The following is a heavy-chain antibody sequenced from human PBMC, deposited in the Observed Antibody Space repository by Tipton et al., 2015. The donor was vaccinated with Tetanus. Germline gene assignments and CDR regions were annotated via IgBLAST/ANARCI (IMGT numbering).Heavy chain of an antibody. D-gene: IGHD3-10*01. V-gene: IGHV4-59*01. CDR2: IFYGGTT. Sequence: TVSLTCTVSGDSITSFYWSWIRQPPGKGLEWIGYIFYGGTTNYNPSLKSRITISRDTSKNQFSLKLTSVTAADTAVYYCARADYNLSRKGPFDSWGQGTLVLVSS. CDR3: ARADYNLSRKGPFDS. CDR1: GDSITSFY. J-gene: IGHJ4*02.